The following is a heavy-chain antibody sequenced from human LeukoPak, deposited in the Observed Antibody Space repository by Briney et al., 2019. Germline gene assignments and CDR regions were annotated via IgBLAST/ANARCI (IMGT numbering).Heavy chain of an antibody. J-gene: IGHJ4*02. CDR2: INHSGST. CDR3: ARVLGYSSSWYDDNDY. CDR1: GGSFSDYY. V-gene: IGHV4-34*01. D-gene: IGHD6-13*01. Sequence: SETLSLTCAVYGGSFSDYYWSWIRQPPGKGLEWIGEINHSGSTNYNPSLKSRVTISVDTSKNQFSLKLSSVTAADTAVYYCARVLGYSSSWYDDNDYWGQGTLVTVSS.